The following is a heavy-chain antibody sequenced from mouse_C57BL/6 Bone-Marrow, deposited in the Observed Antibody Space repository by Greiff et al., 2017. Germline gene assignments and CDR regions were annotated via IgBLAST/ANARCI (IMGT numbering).Heavy chain of an antibody. Sequence: QVQLQQPGAELVMPGASVTLSCKASGYTFTSYWMHWVKQRPGQGLEWIGEIDPSDSNTNYNQKFKGKSTLTVDKSSSTAYMQLSSLTSEDSAVYYGARDDYPSYFDYWGQGTTLTVSS. V-gene: IGHV1-69*01. CDR2: IDPSDSNT. CDR3: ARDDYPSYFDY. J-gene: IGHJ2*01. CDR1: GYTFTSYW. D-gene: IGHD2-4*01.